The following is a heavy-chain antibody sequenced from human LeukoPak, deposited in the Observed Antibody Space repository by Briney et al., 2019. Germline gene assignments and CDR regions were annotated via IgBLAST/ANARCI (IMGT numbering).Heavy chain of an antibody. CDR3: ARSETGIAARSDY. J-gene: IGHJ4*02. D-gene: IGHD6-6*01. V-gene: IGHV4-39*01. CDR1: GGSISSSSYY. Sequence: RTSETLSLTCTVSGGSISSSSYYWGWIRQPPGKGLEWIGSIYYSGSTYYNPSLKSRVTISVDTSKNQFSLKLSSVTAADTAVYYCARSETGIAARSDYWGQGTLVTVSS. CDR2: IYYSGST.